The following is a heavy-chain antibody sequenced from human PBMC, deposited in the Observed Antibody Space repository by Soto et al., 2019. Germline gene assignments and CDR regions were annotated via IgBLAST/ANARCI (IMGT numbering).Heavy chain of an antibody. CDR1: GMTFSSYA. D-gene: IGHD5-18*01. Sequence: QVQLVESGGGVVQPGRSLRLSCAASGMTFSSYAMHWVRQAPGKGLEWVALISDDGSNKYYADSVKGRFTISRDNSKNTLYLQMSSLRAEDTAVYYCARRGYNYNDYWGQGTLVTVSS. J-gene: IGHJ4*02. V-gene: IGHV3-30*03. CDR3: ARRGYNYNDY. CDR2: ISDDGSNK.